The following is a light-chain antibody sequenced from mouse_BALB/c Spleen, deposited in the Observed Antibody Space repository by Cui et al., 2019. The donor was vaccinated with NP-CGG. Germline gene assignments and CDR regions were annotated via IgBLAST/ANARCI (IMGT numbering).Light chain of an antibody. V-gene: IGLV1*01. CDR2: GTN. J-gene: IGLJ1*01. CDR3: ALWYTNHWV. CDR1: TGAVTTRNY. Sequence: QAVVTQESALTTSPGKTVTFTCRSSTGAVTTRNYANWVQEKPDHLFTGLIGGTNNRAPGVPARFSGSLIGDKGALTITGAQTEDEAIYFCALWYTNHWVFGGGTKLTVL.